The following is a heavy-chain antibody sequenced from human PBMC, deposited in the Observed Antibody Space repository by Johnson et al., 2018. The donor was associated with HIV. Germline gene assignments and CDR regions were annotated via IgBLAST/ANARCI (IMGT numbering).Heavy chain of an antibody. J-gene: IGHJ3*02. V-gene: IGHV3-13*01. D-gene: IGHD5-12*01. CDR3: ASLYSGYDNDAFDI. CDR1: GFTFSSYD. Sequence: EVQLVESGGGLVQPGGSLRLSCAASGFTFSSYDMHWVRQATGKGLEWVSAIGTAGDTYYPGSVKGRFTISRENAKNSLYLQMNSLRAGDTAVYYCASLYSGYDNDAFDIWGQGTMVTVSS. CDR2: IGTAGDT.